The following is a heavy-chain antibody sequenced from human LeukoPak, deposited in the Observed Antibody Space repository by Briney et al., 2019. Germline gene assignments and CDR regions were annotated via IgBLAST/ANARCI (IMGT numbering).Heavy chain of an antibody. CDR3: ARGKVTYYYDSSGYYPDAFDI. Sequence: SETLSLTCAVSGGSISSGGCSWSWIRQPPGKGLEWIGYIYHSGSTYYNPSPKSRVTISVDRSKNQFSLKLSSVTAADTAVYYCARGKVTYYYDSSGYYPDAFDIWGQGTMVTVSS. CDR2: IYHSGST. J-gene: IGHJ3*02. CDR1: GGSISSGGCS. D-gene: IGHD3-22*01. V-gene: IGHV4-30-2*01.